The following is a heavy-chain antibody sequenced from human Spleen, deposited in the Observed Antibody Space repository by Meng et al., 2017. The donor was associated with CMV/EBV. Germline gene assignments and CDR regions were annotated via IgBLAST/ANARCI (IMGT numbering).Heavy chain of an antibody. Sequence: SLKISCAASGFTFDDYAMHWVRQAPGKGLEWVAGISWNSDKIVYADSVKGRFTISRGNAKKSLYLQMNSLRVEDTAVYFCAKDAARQYYDSSGYYFDYWGLGTLVTVSS. CDR3: AKDAARQYYDSSGYYFDY. J-gene: IGHJ4*02. CDR1: GFTFDDYA. CDR2: ISWNSDKI. D-gene: IGHD3-22*01. V-gene: IGHV3-9*01.